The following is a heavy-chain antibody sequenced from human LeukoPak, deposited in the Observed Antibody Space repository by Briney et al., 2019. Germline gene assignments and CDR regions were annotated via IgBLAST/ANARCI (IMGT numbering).Heavy chain of an antibody. Sequence: PGRSLRLSCAASGFTFASYAMHWVRLAPDKGLEWVAVQSSDGSDTFYAASVRGRFTISRDNSKHTLFLQMSSLRAEDTAVYYCARVLTTKQLLFDAFDVWGQGTMVTVSS. CDR3: ARVLTTKQLLFDAFDV. J-gene: IGHJ3*01. V-gene: IGHV3-30*15. CDR1: GFTFASYA. D-gene: IGHD6-6*01. CDR2: QSSDGSDT.